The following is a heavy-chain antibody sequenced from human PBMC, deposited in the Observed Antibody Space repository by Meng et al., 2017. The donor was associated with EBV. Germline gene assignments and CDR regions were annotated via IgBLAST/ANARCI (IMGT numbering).Heavy chain of an antibody. Sequence: QVQLQESGPGLSKLSETLALTCTVVGASGSGCTYHWSWIRQHPGKELEWIGYIYDGGTTIYNPSLKSRVTILVDASKNQFSLKLSSVTTADTAVYYCAKSRSSTPGVVDYWGQGTLVTVSS. D-gene: IGHD3-10*01. CDR1: GASGSGCTYH. V-gene: IGHV4-61*01. CDR2: IYDGGTT. J-gene: IGHJ4*02. CDR3: AKSRSSTPGVVDY.